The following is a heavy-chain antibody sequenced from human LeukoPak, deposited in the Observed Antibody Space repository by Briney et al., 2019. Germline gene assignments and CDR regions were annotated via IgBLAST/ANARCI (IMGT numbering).Heavy chain of an antibody. CDR3: ARDRGSSGWYEFDY. V-gene: IGHV3-7*01. D-gene: IGHD6-19*01. Sequence: GGSLRLSCAASGFTFSSHWMSWVRQAPGKGLVWVASIKPDGSEKYYVDSVKGRFTISRDSAKSSLYLQMNTLRAEDTAVYYCARDRGSSGWYEFDYWGQGTLVTVSS. CDR1: GFTFSSHW. J-gene: IGHJ4*02. CDR2: IKPDGSEK.